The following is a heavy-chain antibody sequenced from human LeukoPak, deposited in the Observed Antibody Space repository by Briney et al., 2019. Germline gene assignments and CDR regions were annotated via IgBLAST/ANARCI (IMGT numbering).Heavy chain of an antibody. V-gene: IGHV4-39*07. J-gene: IGHJ5*02. Sequence: SETLSFTCTVSGGSISSSSYYWGWIRQPPGKGLEWIGRIYFSGSPYYNPSLKSRVTISVDTSKNQFSLKLSSVTAADTAVYYCAREGHRPFGYYGSGSPQLADWFDPWGQGTLVTVSS. CDR1: GGSISSSSYY. CDR2: IYFSGSP. D-gene: IGHD3-10*01. CDR3: AREGHRPFGYYGSGSPQLADWFDP.